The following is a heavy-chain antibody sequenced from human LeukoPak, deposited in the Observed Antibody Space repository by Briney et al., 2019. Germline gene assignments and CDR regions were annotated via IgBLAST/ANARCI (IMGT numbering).Heavy chain of an antibody. D-gene: IGHD3-22*01. CDR2: INHSGST. Sequence: PSETLSLTCAVYGGSFSGYYWSWIRQPPGKGLEWIGEINHSGSTNYNPSLKSRVTISVDTSKNQFSLKLGSVTAADTAVYYCARGSNPYYYDSSGCYPPIKDYWGQGTLVTVSS. V-gene: IGHV4-34*01. CDR3: ARGSNPYYYDSSGCYPPIKDY. CDR1: GGSFSGYY. J-gene: IGHJ4*02.